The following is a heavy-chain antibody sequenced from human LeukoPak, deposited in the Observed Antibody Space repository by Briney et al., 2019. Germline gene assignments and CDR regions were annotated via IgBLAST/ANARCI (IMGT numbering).Heavy chain of an antibody. CDR2: IKQDGSEK. V-gene: IGHV3-7*01. D-gene: IGHD3-10*01. Sequence: GGSLRLSRAASGFTFSSYWMSWVRQAPGKGLEWVANIKQDGSEKYYVDSVKGRFTISRDNAKNSLYLQMNSLRAEDTAVYYCAREISSYYYGSGSVDYWGQGTLVTVSS. CDR1: GFTFSSYW. J-gene: IGHJ4*02. CDR3: AREISSYYYGSGSVDY.